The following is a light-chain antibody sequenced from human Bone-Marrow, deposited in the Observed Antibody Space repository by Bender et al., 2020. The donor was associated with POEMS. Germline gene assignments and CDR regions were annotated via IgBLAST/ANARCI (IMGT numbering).Light chain of an antibody. V-gene: IGLV2-14*03. Sequence: QSALTQPASVSGSPGQSITISCTGTTSDVGGYDFVSWYQQHPGKAPKLIIYDVSNRPSGVSTRFSGSKSGNTASLTISGLQAEDEGDYFCCSYTRSSTWVFGGGTKLTVL. CDR1: TSDVGGYDF. J-gene: IGLJ3*02. CDR3: CSYTRSSTWV. CDR2: DVS.